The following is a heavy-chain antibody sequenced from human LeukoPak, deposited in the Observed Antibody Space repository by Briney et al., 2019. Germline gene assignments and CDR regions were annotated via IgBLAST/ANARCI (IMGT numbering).Heavy chain of an antibody. J-gene: IGHJ5*02. CDR1: GYTFTGYY. CDR2: INPNSGGT. Sequence: ASVKVSCKASGYTFTGYYMHWVRQAPGQGLEWMGWINPNSGGTNYAQKFQGRVTMTRDTSISTAYMELSRLRSDDTAVYYCARGVHCGYSGYDCFFNWFDPWGQGTPVTVSS. CDR3: ARGVHCGYSGYDCFFNWFDP. D-gene: IGHD5-12*01. V-gene: IGHV1-2*02.